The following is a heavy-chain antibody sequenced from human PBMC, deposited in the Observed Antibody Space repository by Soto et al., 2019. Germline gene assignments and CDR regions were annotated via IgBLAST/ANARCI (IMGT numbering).Heavy chain of an antibody. CDR3: ARVSECSGGSFTAGYYFDY. CDR1: GGSFSGYY. Sequence: SETLSLTCAVYGGSFSGYYWSWIRQPPGKGLEWIGEINHSGSTNYNPSLKSRVTISVDTSKNQFSLKLSSVTAADTAVFYFARVSECSGGSFTAGYYFDYWGEGTLVTVSS. V-gene: IGHV4-34*01. D-gene: IGHD2-15*01. CDR2: INHSGST. J-gene: IGHJ4*02.